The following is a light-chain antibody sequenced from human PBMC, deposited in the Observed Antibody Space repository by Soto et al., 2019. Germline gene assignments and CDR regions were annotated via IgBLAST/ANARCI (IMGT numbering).Light chain of an antibody. V-gene: IGKV1-12*01. CDR1: QGISSW. CDR2: AAS. Sequence: DLQMTQSPSSLSASVGDRVTITCRASQGISSWLAWYQQKPGKAPKLLIHAASSLQSGVPSRFSGSGAGTEFSLTVSSLQPEDFATYYCQQASSFPITFGQGTRLEIK. J-gene: IGKJ5*01. CDR3: QQASSFPIT.